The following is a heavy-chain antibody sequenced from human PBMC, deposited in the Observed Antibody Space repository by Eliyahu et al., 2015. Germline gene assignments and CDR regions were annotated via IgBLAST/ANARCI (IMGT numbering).Heavy chain of an antibody. CDR1: GXXISXYY. J-gene: IGHJ6*02. V-gene: IGHV4-59*01. D-gene: IGHD6-19*01. Sequence: QVQLQXSGPGLVKPSETLSXTCTVSGXXISXYYWSWIRQSPGKGLGGIGYIYSTGSPHHNPSLKSRVSISVDTSKNQFSLNLSSVTAADTAVYFCARQTSTGDYYGLDVWGQGTTVTVSS. CDR2: IYSTGSP. CDR3: ARQTSTGDYYGLDV.